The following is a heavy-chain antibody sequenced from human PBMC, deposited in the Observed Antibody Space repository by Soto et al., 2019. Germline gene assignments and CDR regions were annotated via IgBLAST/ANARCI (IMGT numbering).Heavy chain of an antibody. V-gene: IGHV5-51*01. D-gene: IGHD3-22*01. CDR3: ARQRLWGTSGYYYFEN. CDR2: IYPGDSDT. Sequence: GESLEISCKGSGYSFTSYWIGLVRQMPGKGLEWMGIIYPGDSDTRYSPSFQGQVTITVDKSINTAYLQWSRLKASDTAIYYCARQRLWGTSGYYYFENWGQGTLVTVSS. CDR1: GYSFTSYW. J-gene: IGHJ4*02.